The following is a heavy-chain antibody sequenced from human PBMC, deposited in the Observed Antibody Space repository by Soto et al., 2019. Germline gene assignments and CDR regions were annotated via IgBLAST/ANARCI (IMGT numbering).Heavy chain of an antibody. D-gene: IGHD4-17*01. CDR2: IYHSGST. Sequence: QVQLQESGPGLVKPSGTLSLTCAVSGASISSNNWWSWVRQPPGKGLEWVGEIYHSGSTNYNLSLKSPVTISIDQSKDQFSLELGSVTAAGTAVYYCARSTVTEDYWGQGTLVTVSS. J-gene: IGHJ4*02. V-gene: IGHV4-4*02. CDR3: ARSTVTEDY. CDR1: GASISSNNW.